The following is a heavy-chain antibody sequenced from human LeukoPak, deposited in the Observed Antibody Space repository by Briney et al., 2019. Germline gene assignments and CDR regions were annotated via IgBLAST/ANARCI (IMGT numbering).Heavy chain of an antibody. J-gene: IGHJ4*02. Sequence: SETLSLTCTVSGGSISSYYWSWIRQPPGKGLEWIGYIYYSGSTNYNPSLKSRFTISVDTSKNQFSLKLSSVTAADTAVYYCARGEGDTAMVTDYWGQGTLVTVSS. CDR2: IYYSGST. D-gene: IGHD5-18*01. CDR3: ARGEGDTAMVTDY. CDR1: GGSISSYY. V-gene: IGHV4-59*01.